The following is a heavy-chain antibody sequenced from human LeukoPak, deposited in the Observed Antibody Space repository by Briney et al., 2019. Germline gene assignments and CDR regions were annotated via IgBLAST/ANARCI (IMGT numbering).Heavy chain of an antibody. CDR3: AQGSGGSCCDAFDI. CDR2: IIPILGIA. V-gene: IGHV1-69*02. J-gene: IGHJ3*02. D-gene: IGHD2-15*01. Sequence: ASVKVSCKASGGTFSSYTISWVRQAPGQGLEWMGRIIPILGIANYAQKFQGRVTITADKPTSTAYMELSSLRSEDTAVYYCAQGSGGSCCDAFDIWGQGTMVTVSS. CDR1: GGTFSSYT.